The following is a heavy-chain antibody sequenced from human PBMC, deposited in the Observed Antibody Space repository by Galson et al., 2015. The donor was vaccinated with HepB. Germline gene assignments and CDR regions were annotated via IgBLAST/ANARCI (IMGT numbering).Heavy chain of an antibody. J-gene: IGHJ6*02. Sequence: SLRLSCAASGFTFSSYAMHWVRQAPGKGLEWVAVISYDGSNKYYADSVKGRFTISRDNSKNTLYLQMNSLRAEDTAVYYCARDRGYNWNDAGMDVWGQGTTVTVSS. CDR3: ARDRGYNWNDAGMDV. CDR2: ISYDGSNK. V-gene: IGHV3-30-3*01. CDR1: GFTFSSYA. D-gene: IGHD1-20*01.